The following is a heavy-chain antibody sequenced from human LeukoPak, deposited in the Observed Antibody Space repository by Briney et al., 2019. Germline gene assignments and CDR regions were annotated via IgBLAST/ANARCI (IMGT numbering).Heavy chain of an antibody. CDR1: GGSISSSSYY. CDR3: ARDVGLGYGNYYYYMDV. CDR2: IYTSGST. J-gene: IGHJ6*03. D-gene: IGHD5-18*01. Sequence: PSETLSLTCTVSGGSISSSSYYWGWIRQPAGKGLEWIGRIYTSGSTNYNPSLKSRVTISVDTSKNQFSLKLSSVTAADTAVYYCARDVGLGYGNYYYYMDVWGKGTTVTVSS. V-gene: IGHV4-61*02.